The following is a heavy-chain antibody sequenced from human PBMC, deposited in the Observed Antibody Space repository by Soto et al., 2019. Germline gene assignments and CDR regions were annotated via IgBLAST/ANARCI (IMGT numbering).Heavy chain of an antibody. V-gene: IGHV3-48*03. CDR3: ARGVLWSPYYVEY. D-gene: IGHD3-10*01. Sequence: PGGSLRLSCADSGFTFSSDEMNWVRQAPGKGLEWVSYISSSGSTIYYADSVKGRFTISRDNAKNSLYLQRNSLRAEDTAVYYGARGVLWSPYYVEYLGQGTLVTVSS. J-gene: IGHJ4*02. CDR1: GFTFSSDE. CDR2: ISSSGSTI.